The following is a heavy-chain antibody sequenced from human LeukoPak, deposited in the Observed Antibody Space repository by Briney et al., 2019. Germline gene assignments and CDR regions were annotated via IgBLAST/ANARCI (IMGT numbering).Heavy chain of an antibody. J-gene: IGHJ4*02. Sequence: PGGSLRLSCTASGFTFSSQWMSWVRQALGKGLEWVANIRQDGSETQYVDSMKGRFTISRDNAKNSSYLQMNSLRAEDTAMYHCVTTTRSRAFDYWGQGTLVTVSS. CDR3: VTTTRSRAFDY. CDR1: GFTFSSQW. D-gene: IGHD1-26*01. V-gene: IGHV3-7*01. CDR2: IRQDGSET.